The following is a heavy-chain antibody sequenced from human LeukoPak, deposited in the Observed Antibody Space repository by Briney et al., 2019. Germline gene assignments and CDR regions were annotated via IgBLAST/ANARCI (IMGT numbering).Heavy chain of an antibody. V-gene: IGHV4-61*02. CDR2: VYTSGST. Sequence: SETLPLTCTVSGGSISSGSYYWSWIRQPAGKGLEWIGRVYTSGSTNYNPSLKSRVTISVDTSKNQFSLKLSSVTAADTAVYYCARDLVCSGGFDPWGQGTLVTVSS. CDR1: GGSISSGSYY. CDR3: ARDLVCSGGFDP. J-gene: IGHJ5*02. D-gene: IGHD6-19*01.